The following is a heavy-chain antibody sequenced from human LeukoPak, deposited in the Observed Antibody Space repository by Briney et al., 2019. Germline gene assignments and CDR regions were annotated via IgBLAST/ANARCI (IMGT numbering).Heavy chain of an antibody. CDR1: RFTFNTYA. V-gene: IGHV3-23*01. D-gene: IGHD5-24*01. J-gene: IGHJ3*02. Sequence: GGSLRLSCAASRFTFNTYAMSWVRQAPGKGLEWVSLISGSDGSTYYADSVKGRFTISRDNSKNTLYLQLNRLRVEDTALYYCAKSRFRSSDAFDIWGQGTMVTVSS. CDR3: AKSRFRSSDAFDI. CDR2: ISGSDGST.